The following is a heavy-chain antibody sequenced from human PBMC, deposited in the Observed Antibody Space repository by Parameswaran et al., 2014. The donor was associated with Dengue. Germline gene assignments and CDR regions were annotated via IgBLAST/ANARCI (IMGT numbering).Heavy chain of an antibody. CDR2: IYPGDSDT. CDR3: ARQYSGSWGWFDP. V-gene: IGHV5-51*01. J-gene: IGHJ5*02. Sequence: VRQMPGKGLEWMGIIYPGDSDTRYSPSFQGQVTISADKSISTAYLQWSSLKASDTAMYYCARQYSGSWGWFDPWGQGTLVTVSS. D-gene: IGHD3-10*01.